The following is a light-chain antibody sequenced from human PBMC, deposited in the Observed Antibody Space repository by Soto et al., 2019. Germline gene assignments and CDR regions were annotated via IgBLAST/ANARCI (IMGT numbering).Light chain of an antibody. J-gene: IGKJ1*01. CDR2: RAS. Sequence: DIQMTQFPSSLSASVGDRVTITCRTSQSISKSLNWYPQKPGKAPTLLIYRASDLQTGVPSTFSGSGSGTEFTLTISSLRPEDFATYYCQQTYSTPRTFGQGTKVEMK. V-gene: IGKV1-39*01. CDR3: QQTYSTPRT. CDR1: QSISKS.